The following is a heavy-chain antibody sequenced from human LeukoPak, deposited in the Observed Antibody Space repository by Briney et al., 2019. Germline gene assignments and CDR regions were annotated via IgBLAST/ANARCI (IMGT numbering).Heavy chain of an antibody. V-gene: IGHV3-15*01. D-gene: IGHD2-15*01. CDR3: CRGGDVSTVGGAFDY. Sequence: GGSLRLSCSASGFTFSNTWMSWVRQAPGKGLEWVGRIKSKTDCGTTEYAASVKGRFTISRDDSKSITYLQINSLKTEETAVYYCCRGGDVSTVGGAFDYWGQGTLVTVSS. CDR2: IKSKTDCGTT. J-gene: IGHJ4*02. CDR1: GFTFSNTW.